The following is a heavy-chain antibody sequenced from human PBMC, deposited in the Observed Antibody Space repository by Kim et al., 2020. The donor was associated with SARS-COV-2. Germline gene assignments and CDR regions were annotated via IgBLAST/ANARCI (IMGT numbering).Heavy chain of an antibody. J-gene: IGHJ6*02. V-gene: IGHV3-33*01. CDR3: ARDSWFGELLTVYYYYGMDV. D-gene: IGHD3-10*01. Sequence: GGSLRLSCAASGFTFSSYGMHWVRQAPGKGLEWVAVIWYDGSNKYYADSVKGRFTISRDNSKNTLYLQMNSLRAEDTAVYYCARDSWFGELLTVYYYYGMDVWGQGTTVTVSS. CDR2: IWYDGSNK. CDR1: GFTFSSYG.